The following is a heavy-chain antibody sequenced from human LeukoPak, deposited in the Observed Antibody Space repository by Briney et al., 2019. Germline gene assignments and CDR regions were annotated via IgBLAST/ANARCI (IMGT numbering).Heavy chain of an antibody. CDR1: GFTFNSYN. J-gene: IGHJ3*02. CDR3: ARAYSSSSGRDAFDS. V-gene: IGHV3-48*02. Sequence: GGSLRLSCAASGFTFNSYNMNWVRQAPGEGLEWVSHISSSSSTIYYADSVKGRFTISRDSAKTSLFLQMNSLRDEDTAVYYCARAYSSSSGRDAFDSWGLGTLVTVSS. CDR2: ISSSSSTI. D-gene: IGHD6-6*01.